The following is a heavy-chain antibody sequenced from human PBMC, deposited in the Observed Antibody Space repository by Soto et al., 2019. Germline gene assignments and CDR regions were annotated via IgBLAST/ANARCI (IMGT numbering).Heavy chain of an antibody. J-gene: IGHJ3*02. V-gene: IGHV3-74*01. Sequence: CLRLSCAASGFTFSSYWIHWFRQAPGNGLVWVSRINSDGSSTSYADSVKGRFTISRDNAKNTLYLQMNSLRAEDTAVYYCASGSGYYYGAGDDAFDIWGQGTMVTVSS. D-gene: IGHD3-22*01. CDR2: INSDGSST. CDR1: GFTFSSYW. CDR3: ASGSGYYYGAGDDAFDI.